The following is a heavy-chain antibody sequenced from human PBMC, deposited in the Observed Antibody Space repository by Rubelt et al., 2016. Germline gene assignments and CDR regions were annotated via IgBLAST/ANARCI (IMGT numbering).Heavy chain of an antibody. J-gene: IGHJ4*02. V-gene: IGHV4-39*01. CDR2: IYYSGST. CDR3: ARLSSGWYYFDY. CDR1: GGSISGSSYY. Sequence: QQQLQESGPGLVKPSETLSLTCIVSGGSISGSSYYWGWIRQPPGKGLEWIGDIYYSGSTYYNPSLKSRVTISVDTSKNQFSLKLSAVTAADTAVYYCARLSSGWYYFDYWGQGTLVTVSS. D-gene: IGHD6-19*01.